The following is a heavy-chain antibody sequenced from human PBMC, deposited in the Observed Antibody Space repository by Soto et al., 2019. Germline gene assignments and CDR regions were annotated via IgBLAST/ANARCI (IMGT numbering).Heavy chain of an antibody. CDR1: GLTFSSYA. D-gene: IGHD3-22*01. V-gene: IGHV3-23*01. J-gene: IGHJ4*02. Sequence: GGSLRLSCAASGLTFSSYAMSWVRKAPGKGLEWVSTISGTGGSTYYPDSVKGRFTISRDNSKNTVYLQMNSLRAEDAALYYCAKEMTSGYYLFDYWGQGTLVTVSS. CDR2: ISGTGGST. CDR3: AKEMTSGYYLFDY.